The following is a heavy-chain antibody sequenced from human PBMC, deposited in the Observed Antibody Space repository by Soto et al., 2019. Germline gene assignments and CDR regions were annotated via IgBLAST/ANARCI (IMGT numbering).Heavy chain of an antibody. CDR1: GGSFSGYY. Sequence: SETLSLTCAVYGGSFSGYYWSWIRQPPGKGLVWIGEINHSGSTNYNPSLKSRVTISVDTSKNQFSLKLSSVTAADTAVYYCARAPFVVAATHWFDPWGQGTLVTVSS. J-gene: IGHJ5*02. V-gene: IGHV4-34*01. D-gene: IGHD2-15*01. CDR3: ARAPFVVAATHWFDP. CDR2: INHSGST.